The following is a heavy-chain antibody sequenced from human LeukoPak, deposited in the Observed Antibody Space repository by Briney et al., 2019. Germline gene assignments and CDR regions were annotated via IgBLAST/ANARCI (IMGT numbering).Heavy chain of an antibody. CDR2: IRSKADGGTT. CDR3: NRDLGTTD. V-gene: IGHV3-49*04. Sequence: PGGSLRLSCAASGFTFSSYGMHWVRQAPGKGLEWVGVIRSKADGGTTEYTASVKGRFIISRDDSKNIAYLQMDSLKTDDTAVYYCNRDLGTTDWGQGTLVIVSS. CDR1: GFTFSSYG. J-gene: IGHJ4*02. D-gene: IGHD1-1*01.